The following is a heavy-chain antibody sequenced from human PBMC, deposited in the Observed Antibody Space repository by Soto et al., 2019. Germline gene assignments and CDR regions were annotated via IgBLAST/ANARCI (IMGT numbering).Heavy chain of an antibody. Sequence: QVQLVQSGAEVKKPGSSVKVSCKASGGTFSSYTISWVRQAPGQGLEWMGRIIPILGIANYAQKFQGRVTITADKSTSTAYMELSSLRSEDTAVYYCARGITGTPYYYYGMDVWGQGTTVTVSS. D-gene: IGHD1-20*01. CDR2: IIPILGIA. V-gene: IGHV1-69*02. CDR3: ARGITGTPYYYYGMDV. J-gene: IGHJ6*02. CDR1: GGTFSSYT.